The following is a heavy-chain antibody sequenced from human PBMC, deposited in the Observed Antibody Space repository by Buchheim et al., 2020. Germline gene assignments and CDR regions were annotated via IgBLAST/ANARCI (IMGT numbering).Heavy chain of an antibody. CDR2: INPDGSDT. D-gene: IGHD2-15*01. Sequence: EERLVESGGGLGQPGGSLRLSCAASGFTFSSDRMHWVRQAPGKGLVWVSRINPDGSDTTYADSVKGRFTISRDNGRNTLYLQMNSLRGEDTAIYYCTRSANFFRGMDVWGQGTT. CDR3: TRSANFFRGMDV. V-gene: IGHV3-74*01. J-gene: IGHJ6*02. CDR1: GFTFSSDR.